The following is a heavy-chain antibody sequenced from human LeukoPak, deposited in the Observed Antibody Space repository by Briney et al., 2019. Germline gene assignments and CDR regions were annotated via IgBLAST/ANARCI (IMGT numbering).Heavy chain of an antibody. CDR3: ASGRELTATLPY. CDR2: IYYSGST. D-gene: IGHD1-7*01. Sequence: PSQTLSLSCTVSGGSISSVDYYWSWKPHLTGKVLDWIGYIYYSGSTYYNPSLKSRVTISVDTSKNQFSLNLNSVTAADTAVYYCASGRELTATLPYWGQGTLVTVSS. CDR1: GGSISSVDYY. V-gene: IGHV4-31*03. J-gene: IGHJ4*02.